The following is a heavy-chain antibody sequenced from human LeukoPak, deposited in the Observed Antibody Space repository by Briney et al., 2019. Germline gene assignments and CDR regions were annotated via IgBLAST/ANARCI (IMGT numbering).Heavy chain of an antibody. CDR2: IKQDGSEK. J-gene: IGHJ4*02. D-gene: IGHD4-23*01. V-gene: IGHV3-7*01. Sequence: GGSLRLSCAASGFTFSSYAMSWVRQAPGKGLEWVANIKQDGSEKYYVDSVKGRFTISRDNAKNSLYLQMNSLRAEDTAVYYCARDSPTVVIDYWGQGTLVTVSS. CDR1: GFTFSSYA. CDR3: ARDSPTVVIDY.